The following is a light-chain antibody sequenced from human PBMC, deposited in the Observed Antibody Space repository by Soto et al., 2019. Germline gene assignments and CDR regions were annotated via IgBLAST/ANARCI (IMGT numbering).Light chain of an antibody. Sequence: DIQLTQSPSFLSASIGDRVTITCRASHPIGAHLNWYQQTPGKAPNLLIYSANTLQSGVPSRFSGSGSGTDFNLTISSLQPEDLATYYCQQSYGSPRPFGQGTTLDIK. CDR2: SAN. CDR1: HPIGAH. CDR3: QQSYGSPRP. J-gene: IGKJ2*01. V-gene: IGKV1-39*01.